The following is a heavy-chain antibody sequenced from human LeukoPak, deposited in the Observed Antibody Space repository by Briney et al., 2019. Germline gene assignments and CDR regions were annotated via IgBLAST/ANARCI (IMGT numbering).Heavy chain of an antibody. J-gene: IGHJ4*02. CDR1: GFTIRSYA. Sequence: GGSLRLSCVVSGFTIRSYAMNWVRQAPGKGLEWVSTISASTDSTYYTDSVKGQLTISRDNFRNMLHLERNSLRAEDTAVYYCAKGGAVPWTGLDYWGQETLVTVSS. V-gene: IGHV3-23*01. CDR2: ISASTDST. D-gene: IGHD6-19*01. CDR3: AKGGAVPWTGLDY.